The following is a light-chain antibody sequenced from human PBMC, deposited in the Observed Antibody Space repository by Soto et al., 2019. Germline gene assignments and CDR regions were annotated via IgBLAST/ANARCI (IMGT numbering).Light chain of an antibody. Sequence: QAVVTQPASVSGSPGQSITISCSGTSSDVGSFYLVSWYQQRPGRAPKLMIYEGSKRPSGVSNRFSGSKSDKSASLTISGLQAEDEADYYCCSYAGRTTPYVFGTGTKLTVL. J-gene: IGLJ1*01. CDR3: CSYAGRTTPYV. CDR1: SSDVGSFYL. V-gene: IGLV2-23*01. CDR2: EGS.